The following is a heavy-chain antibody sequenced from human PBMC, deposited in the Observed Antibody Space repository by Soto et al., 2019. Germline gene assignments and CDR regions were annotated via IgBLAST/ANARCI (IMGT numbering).Heavy chain of an antibody. CDR1: GYTFTSYG. CDR3: ARDNRDLLWFGEFASYYYFYGMDV. J-gene: IGHJ6*01. V-gene: IGHV1-18*01. D-gene: IGHD3-10*01. CDR2: ISAYNGNT. Sequence: ASVKVSCKASGYTFTSYGISWVRQAPGQGLEWMGWISAYNGNTNYAQKLQGRVTMTTDTSTSTAYMELRSLRSDDTAVYYCARDNRDLLWFGEFASYYYFYGMDVWRPGTTVTVSS.